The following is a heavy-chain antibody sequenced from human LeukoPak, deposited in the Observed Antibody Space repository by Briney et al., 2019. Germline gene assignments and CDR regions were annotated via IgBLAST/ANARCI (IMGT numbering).Heavy chain of an antibody. Sequence: GGSLRLSCAASGFTFDNYAMNWVRQAPEKGLEWVLGISGSGVNTYYADSVKGRFTIPRDNSKNTLYLQLNSLRGEDTAIYYCARDTSFNYGAHAMDVWGQGTMVTVSS. CDR2: ISGSGVNT. CDR3: ARDTSFNYGAHAMDV. V-gene: IGHV3-23*01. J-gene: IGHJ6*02. CDR1: GFTFDNYA. D-gene: IGHD4/OR15-4a*01.